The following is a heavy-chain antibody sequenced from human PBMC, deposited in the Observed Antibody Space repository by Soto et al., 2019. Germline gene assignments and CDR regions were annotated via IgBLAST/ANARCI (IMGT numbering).Heavy chain of an antibody. CDR1: GFTFRSYE. CDR3: ARIRGSQRAYYYYGMDV. CDR2: ISSSGSTI. V-gene: IGHV3-48*03. J-gene: IGHJ6*02. D-gene: IGHD6-25*01. Sequence: GSLRLACAASGFTFRSYEMNWVRQAPGKGLEWVSYISSSGSTIYYADSVKGRFTVSRDNAKNSLYLQMNSLRAEDTAVYYCARIRGSQRAYYYYGMDVWGQGTTVTVSS.